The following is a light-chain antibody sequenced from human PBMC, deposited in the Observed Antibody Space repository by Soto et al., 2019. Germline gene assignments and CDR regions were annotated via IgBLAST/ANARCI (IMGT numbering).Light chain of an antibody. CDR3: QQYNGYGR. Sequence: DIQMTQSPSTLSASVGDRVTITCRASQNINSWLAWYQQKPGKAPKLLIHKASSLQSGVPSRFSGSGSGTEFKLTISSMDTDDCAIYYCQQYNGYGRFGQGTKEEIK. V-gene: IGKV1-5*03. J-gene: IGKJ1*01. CDR2: KAS. CDR1: QNINSW.